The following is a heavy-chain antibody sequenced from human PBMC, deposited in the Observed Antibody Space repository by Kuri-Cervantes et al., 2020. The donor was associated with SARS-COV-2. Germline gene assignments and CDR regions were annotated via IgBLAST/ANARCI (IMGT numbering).Heavy chain of an antibody. CDR3: TTDPGKGSSLHIYIYFDY. J-gene: IGHJ4*02. D-gene: IGHD1-26*01. Sequence: GESLKISCTASGFSISDRAYWMTWVRQTPGKGLEWVANIKHDGSERFYVDSVKGRFTISRDDSKNTLYLQMNSLKTEDTAVYYCTTDPGKGSSLHIYIYFDYWAREPWSPSPQ. CDR1: GFSISDRAYW. V-gene: IGHV3-7*03. CDR2: IKHDGSER.